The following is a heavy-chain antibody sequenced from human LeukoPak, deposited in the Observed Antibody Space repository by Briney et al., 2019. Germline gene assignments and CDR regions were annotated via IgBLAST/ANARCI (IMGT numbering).Heavy chain of an antibody. Sequence: GRSLRLSCAASGFTFSSYGMHWVRQAPGKGLEWVAVIWYDGSNKYYADSVKGRFTISRDNSKNTLYLQMNSLRAEDTAVYYCARDSRGRCSSTSCRPYFDYWGQGALVTVSS. CDR2: IWYDGSNK. J-gene: IGHJ4*02. CDR3: ARDSRGRCSSTSCRPYFDY. CDR1: GFTFSSYG. V-gene: IGHV3-33*01. D-gene: IGHD2-2*01.